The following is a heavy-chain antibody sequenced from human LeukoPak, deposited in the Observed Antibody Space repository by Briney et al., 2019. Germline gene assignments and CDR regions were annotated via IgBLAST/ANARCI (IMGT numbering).Heavy chain of an antibody. Sequence: KPSETLSLTCAVYGGSFSGYYWSWIRQPPGKGLEWIGEINHSGSTNYNPSLKGRVTISVDTSKNQFSLKLSSVTAADTAVYYCARGLEARDFDYWGQGTLVTVSS. J-gene: IGHJ4*02. CDR2: INHSGST. CDR1: GGSFSGYY. V-gene: IGHV4-34*01. CDR3: ARGLEARDFDY. D-gene: IGHD6-6*01.